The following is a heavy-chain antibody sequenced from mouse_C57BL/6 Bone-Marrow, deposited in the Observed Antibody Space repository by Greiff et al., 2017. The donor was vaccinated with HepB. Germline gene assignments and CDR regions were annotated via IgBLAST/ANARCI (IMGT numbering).Heavy chain of an antibody. CDR3: ARIYYGNYWFAY. J-gene: IGHJ3*01. Sequence: VQLQQPGAELVKPGASVKLSCKASGYTFTSYWMHWVKQRPGQGLEWIGMIHPNSGSTNYNEKFKSKATLTVDKSSSTAYMQLSSLTSEDSAVYYCARIYYGNYWFAYWGQGTLVTVSA. CDR2: IHPNSGST. CDR1: GYTFTSYW. V-gene: IGHV1-64*01. D-gene: IGHD2-1*01.